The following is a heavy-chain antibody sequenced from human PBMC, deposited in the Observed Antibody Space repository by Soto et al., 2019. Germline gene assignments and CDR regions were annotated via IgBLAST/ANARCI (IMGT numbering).Heavy chain of an antibody. CDR2: ILPLFGTA. J-gene: IGHJ6*04. D-gene: IGHD2-8*01. CDR3: ARLTAKDLYCSNGVCYTPKNFYSNLDV. V-gene: IGHV1-69*06. CDR1: GGTFNNYA. Sequence: GASVKVSCKASGGTFNNYAISWVRQAPGQGLEWLVGILPLFGTADSAQTFQGRVTITADKSTSTAYMELSSLRSEDTAVYYCARLTAKDLYCSNGVCYTPKNFYSNLDVWGKGTTVTVSS.